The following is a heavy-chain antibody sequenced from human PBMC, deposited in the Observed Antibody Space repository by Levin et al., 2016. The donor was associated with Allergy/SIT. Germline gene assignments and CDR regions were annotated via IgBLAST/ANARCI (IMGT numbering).Heavy chain of an antibody. CDR1: GFTFSSYA. J-gene: IGHJ5*02. D-gene: IGHD3-3*01. CDR2: ISGSGGST. V-gene: IGHV3-23*01. CDR3: AKDGPGRITIFGVVIGWFDP. Sequence: GESLKISCAASGFTFSSYAMSWVRQAPGKGLEWVSAISGSGGSTYYADSVKGRFTISRDNSKNTLYLQMNSLRAEDTAVYYCAKDGPGRITIFGVVIGWFDPWGQGTLVTVSS.